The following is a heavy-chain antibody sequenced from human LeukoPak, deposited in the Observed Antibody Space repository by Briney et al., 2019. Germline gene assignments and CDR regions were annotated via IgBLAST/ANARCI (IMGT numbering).Heavy chain of an antibody. J-gene: IGHJ5*02. D-gene: IGHD2-21*01. CDR3: ARRQQTGGDNGLHNWFDP. CDR2: IYYSGST. Sequence: SESLSLTCTVSDGSSSSSSWNWSRQPPERGLEWIGYIYYSGSTKYNPSLESRVTISVDTSKNQISLKLRSVTAADTAIYYCARRQQTGGDNGLHNWFDPWGQGTLDAVSS. CDR1: DGSSSSSS. V-gene: IGHV4-59*08.